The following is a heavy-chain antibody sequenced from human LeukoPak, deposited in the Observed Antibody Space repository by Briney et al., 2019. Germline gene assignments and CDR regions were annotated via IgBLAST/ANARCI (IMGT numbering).Heavy chain of an antibody. D-gene: IGHD5-24*01. CDR2: ISSSSSYI. CDR1: GFTFSSYS. CDR3: ARDRRDGYRRQWGRGLAFDI. J-gene: IGHJ3*02. V-gene: IGHV3-21*01. Sequence: GGSLRLSCPASGFTFSSYSMNWVRQAPGKGLEWVSSISSSSSYIYYADSVKGRFTISRDNAKNSLYLQMNSLRAEDTAVYYRARDRRDGYRRQWGRGLAFDIWGQGTMVTVSS.